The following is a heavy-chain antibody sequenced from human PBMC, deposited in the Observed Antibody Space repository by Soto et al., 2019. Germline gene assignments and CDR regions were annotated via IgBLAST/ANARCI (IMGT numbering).Heavy chain of an antibody. V-gene: IGHV1-2*04. CDR3: ARGLAVAGSSRTPYGMDV. CDR2: INPNSGGT. Sequence: ASVKVSCKASGYTFTGYYVHWVRQAPGQGLEWMGWINPNSGGTNYAQKFQGWVTMTRDTSISTAYMELSRLRSDDTAVYYCARGLAVAGSSRTPYGMDVWGQGTTVTVSS. J-gene: IGHJ6*02. D-gene: IGHD6-19*01. CDR1: GYTFTGYY.